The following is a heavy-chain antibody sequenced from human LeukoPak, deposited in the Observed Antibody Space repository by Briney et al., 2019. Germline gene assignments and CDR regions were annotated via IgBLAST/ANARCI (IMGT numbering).Heavy chain of an antibody. J-gene: IGHJ4*02. Sequence: ASVKVSCKASGYAFTGYYMHWVRQAPGQGLEWMGWINPNSGGTNYAQKFQGWVTMTRDTSISTAYMELSRLRSDDTAVYYCARALKGGYSSGWYFDYWGQGTLVTVSS. CDR2: INPNSGGT. CDR3: ARALKGGYSSGWYFDY. D-gene: IGHD6-19*01. V-gene: IGHV1-2*04. CDR1: GYAFTGYY.